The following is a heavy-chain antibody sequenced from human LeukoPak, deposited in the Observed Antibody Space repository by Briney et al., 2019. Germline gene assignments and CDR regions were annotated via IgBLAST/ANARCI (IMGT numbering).Heavy chain of an antibody. D-gene: IGHD3-3*02. CDR3: ARFSTYPSY. CDR2: INPSGGST. J-gene: IGHJ4*02. Sequence: ASVKVSCKASGYSFTTYYIHWVRQAPGQGLEWMGKINPSGGSTNHAQKFQGGVVMTGDTSTSTVYMELSSLRSEDTAFYYCARFSTYPSYWGQGTLVTVSS. CDR1: GYSFTTYY. V-gene: IGHV1-46*01.